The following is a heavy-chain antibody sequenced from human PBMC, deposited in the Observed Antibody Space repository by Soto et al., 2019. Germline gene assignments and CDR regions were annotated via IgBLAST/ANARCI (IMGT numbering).Heavy chain of an antibody. CDR2: IYPDDSDT. V-gene: IGHV5-51*01. CDR3: AGLSPHYNYGDK. J-gene: IGHJ4*02. Sequence: EVQLVQSGAEVKKPGESLKISCKASGYSFSIYWIGWVRQMPGKGLEWMGIIYPDDSDTRYSPSFQGQVIISADKSISTAYLQWSSLKASDTAMYYCAGLSPHYNYGDKWGQGTLVTVSS. D-gene: IGHD5-18*01. CDR1: GYSFSIYW.